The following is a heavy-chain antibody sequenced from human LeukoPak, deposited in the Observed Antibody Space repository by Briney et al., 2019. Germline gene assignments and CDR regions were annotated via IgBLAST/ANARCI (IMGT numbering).Heavy chain of an antibody. CDR2: IKQDGSEK. CDR1: GFTFSSYG. Sequence: GGSLRLSCAASGFTFSSYGMSWVRQAPGKGLEWVANIKQDGSEKYYVDSVKGRFTISRDNAKNSLYLQMNSLRAEDTGLYYCARDATTAVGWVYMDVWGKGTTVTISS. D-gene: IGHD6-13*01. V-gene: IGHV3-7*01. CDR3: ARDATTAVGWVYMDV. J-gene: IGHJ6*03.